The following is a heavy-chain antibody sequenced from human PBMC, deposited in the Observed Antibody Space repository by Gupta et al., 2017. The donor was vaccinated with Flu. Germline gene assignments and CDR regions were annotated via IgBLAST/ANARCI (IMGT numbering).Heavy chain of an antibody. Sequence: VQLQASGPGLVKPSETLSLTCTVFGGSIRSYYWSWIRQPPGKGLEWIGYIYYSGSTNYNPSLKSRVTISVDTSKNQFSLKLSSVTAADTAVYYCARDIAAAGYRLLGWFDPWGQGTLVTVSS. CDR3: ARDIAAAGYRLLGWFDP. J-gene: IGHJ5*02. CDR2: IYYSGST. CDR1: GGSIRSYY. D-gene: IGHD6-13*01. V-gene: IGHV4-59*12.